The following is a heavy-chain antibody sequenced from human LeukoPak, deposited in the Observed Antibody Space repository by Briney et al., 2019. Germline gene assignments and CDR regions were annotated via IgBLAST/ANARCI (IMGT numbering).Heavy chain of an antibody. Sequence: GGSLRLSCAASGPTFSSHAMHWVRQAPGKGLEWVGVISPDGSNQYYIDSVKGRFTISRDNSKNTLYLQMNSLRTEDTAVYYCAGAIGYFDYWGRGTLVTVSS. CDR1: GPTFSSHA. J-gene: IGHJ4*02. V-gene: IGHV3-30*03. CDR2: ISPDGSNQ. CDR3: AGAIGYFDY. D-gene: IGHD2-21*01.